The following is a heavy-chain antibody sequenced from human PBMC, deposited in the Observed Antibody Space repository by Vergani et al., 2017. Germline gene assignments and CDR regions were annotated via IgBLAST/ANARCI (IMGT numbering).Heavy chain of an antibody. Sequence: QVQLQQWGAGLLKPSETLSLTCAVYGGSFSGYYCSWIRQPPGKGLEWIGEINHSGSTNYNPSLKSRVTISVDTSKNQFSLKLSSVTAADTAVYYCARRNRYCSSTSCYYYYYGMDVWGQGTTVTVSS. CDR2: INHSGST. CDR1: GGSFSGYY. V-gene: IGHV4-34*01. D-gene: IGHD2-2*01. J-gene: IGHJ6*02. CDR3: ARRNRYCSSTSCYYYYYGMDV.